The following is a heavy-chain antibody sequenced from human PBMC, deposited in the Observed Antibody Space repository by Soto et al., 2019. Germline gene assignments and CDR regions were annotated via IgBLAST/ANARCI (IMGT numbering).Heavy chain of an antibody. D-gene: IGHD4-17*01. CDR2: IIPIFGTA. CDR1: GGTFSSYA. CDR3: ARDNAHYGGNSGVLDWFDP. V-gene: IGHV1-69*01. Sequence: QVQLVQSGAEVKKPGSSVKVSCKASGGTFSSYAISWVRQAPGQGLEWMGGIIPIFGTANDAQKFQGRVTITADESTSTAYMELSSLRSEDTAVYYCARDNAHYGGNSGVLDWFDPWGQGTLVTVSS. J-gene: IGHJ5*02.